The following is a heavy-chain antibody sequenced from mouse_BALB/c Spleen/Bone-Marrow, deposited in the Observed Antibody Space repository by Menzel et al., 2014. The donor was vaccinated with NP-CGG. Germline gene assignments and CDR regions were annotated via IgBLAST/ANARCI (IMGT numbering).Heavy chain of an antibody. V-gene: IGHV5-17*02. CDR2: ISSGSSTI. D-gene: IGHD4-1*01. Sequence: EVQGVESGGGLVQPGGSRKLSCAASGFTFSSFGMHWVRQAPEKGLEWVAYISSGSSTIFYADTVKGRFTVSRDNPKNTLFLQMTSLKSEGTAMYYCTREGNWDEFDYWGQGTPLTVSS. CDR1: GFTFSSFG. CDR3: TREGNWDEFDY. J-gene: IGHJ2*01.